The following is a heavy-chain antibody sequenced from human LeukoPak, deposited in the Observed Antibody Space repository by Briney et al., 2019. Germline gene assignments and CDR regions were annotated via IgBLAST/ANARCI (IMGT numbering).Heavy chain of an antibody. J-gene: IGHJ4*02. V-gene: IGHV4-34*01. Sequence: SETLSLTCAVYGVSFSSYYWTWIRQPPGKGLEWIGEINHSGSTNYNPSLESRVTISVDTSKNQFSLQLSSVTAADTAVYYCARENYFDYWGQGTLVTVSS. CDR1: GVSFSSYY. CDR2: INHSGST. CDR3: ARENYFDY.